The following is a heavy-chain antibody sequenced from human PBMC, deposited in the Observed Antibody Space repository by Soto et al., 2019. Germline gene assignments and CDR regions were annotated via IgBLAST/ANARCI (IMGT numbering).Heavy chain of an antibody. Sequence: GGSLRLSCAASGFTFSSYGMHWVRQAPGKGLEWVAVIWYDGSNKYYADSVKGRFTISRDNSKNTLYLQMNSLRAEDTAVYYCAREAPAAPPYYMDVWGKGTTVTVSS. CDR2: IWYDGSNK. V-gene: IGHV3-33*01. CDR3: AREAPAAPPYYMDV. J-gene: IGHJ6*03. CDR1: GFTFSSYG. D-gene: IGHD2-2*01.